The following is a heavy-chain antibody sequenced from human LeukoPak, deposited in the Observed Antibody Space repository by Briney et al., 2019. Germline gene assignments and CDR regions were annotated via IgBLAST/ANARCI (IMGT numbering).Heavy chain of an antibody. CDR2: IKEDGSDK. Sequence: PGGSLRLSCAAPGFTFSSSWMSWVRQAPGKGLEWVATIKEDGSDKYYVDSVKGRFTISRDNAKNSLSLQINSLRAEDTAVYYCARYGNLGYWGQGTLVTVSS. CDR3: ARYGNLGY. J-gene: IGHJ4*02. CDR1: GFTFSSSW. D-gene: IGHD1-26*01. V-gene: IGHV3-7*01.